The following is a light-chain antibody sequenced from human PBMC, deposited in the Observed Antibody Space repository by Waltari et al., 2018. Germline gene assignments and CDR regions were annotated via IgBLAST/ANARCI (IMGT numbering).Light chain of an antibody. CDR2: WAS. V-gene: IGKV4-1*01. Sequence: DIVMTQSPDSLAVSLGERANIHCTSSQSVLYSSNNKNYLAWYQQKPGQPPKLLIYWASTRESGVPDRFSGSGSGTDFTLTISSLQAEDVAVYYCQQYYSTPPYTFGQGTKLEIK. CDR1: QSVLYSSNNKNY. J-gene: IGKJ2*01. CDR3: QQYYSTPPYT.